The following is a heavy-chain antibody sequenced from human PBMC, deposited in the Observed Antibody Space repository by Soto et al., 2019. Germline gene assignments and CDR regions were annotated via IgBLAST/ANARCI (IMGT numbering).Heavy chain of an antibody. J-gene: IGHJ4*02. Sequence: PSETLSLTCTVSGVSISSYYWSWIRQPPGKGLEWIGYIYYSGSINYNPSLKSRVTISVDTSKNQLSLRLSSVTAADTAVYYCASHLSQEQGSKKGFDHWYQGTLRTVS. CDR3: ASHLSQEQGSKKGFDH. V-gene: IGHV4-59*08. CDR2: IYYSGSI. CDR1: GVSISSYY. D-gene: IGHD1-26*01.